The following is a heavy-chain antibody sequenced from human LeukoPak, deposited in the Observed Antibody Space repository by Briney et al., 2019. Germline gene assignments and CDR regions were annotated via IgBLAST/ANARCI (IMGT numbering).Heavy chain of an antibody. CDR1: GGSFSGYY. J-gene: IGHJ4*02. CDR3: ARATYYYDSSGYYLDY. CDR2: INHSGST. Sequence: PSGTLSLTCAVYGGSFSGYYWSWIRQPPGKGLEWIGEINHSGSTNYNPSLKSRVTISVDTSKNQFSLRLSSVTAADTAVYYCARATYYYDSSGYYLDYWGQGTLVTVSS. D-gene: IGHD3-22*01. V-gene: IGHV4-34*01.